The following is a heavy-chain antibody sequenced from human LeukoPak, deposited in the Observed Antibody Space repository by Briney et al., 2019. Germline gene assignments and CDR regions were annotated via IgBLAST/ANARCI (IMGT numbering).Heavy chain of an antibody. CDR3: AREYSGVFDY. D-gene: IGHD5-12*01. V-gene: IGHV3-48*03. CDR2: ISSSVSSI. CDR1: GFTFSSYE. J-gene: IGHJ4*02. Sequence: TGGSLILSCAASGFTFSSYEMNWVRQAPGKGLEWVSYISSSVSSISYADSVKGRFTISRDNTKNSLYLQMNSLRAEDTAVYYCAREYSGVFDYWGQGTLVTVSS.